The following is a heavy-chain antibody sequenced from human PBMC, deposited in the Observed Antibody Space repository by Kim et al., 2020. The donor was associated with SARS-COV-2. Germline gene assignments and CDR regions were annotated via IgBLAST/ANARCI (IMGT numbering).Heavy chain of an antibody. Sequence: GGSLRLSCAASGFTFSSYSMNWVRQAPGKGLEWVSYISSSSSTIYYADSVKGRFTISRDNAKNSLYLQMNSLRDEDTAVYYCARVQDYYDSSGYLNIYYYYYGMDVWGQGTTVTVSS. D-gene: IGHD3-22*01. V-gene: IGHV3-48*02. CDR2: ISSSSSTI. CDR1: GFTFSSYS. J-gene: IGHJ6*02. CDR3: ARVQDYYDSSGYLNIYYYYYGMDV.